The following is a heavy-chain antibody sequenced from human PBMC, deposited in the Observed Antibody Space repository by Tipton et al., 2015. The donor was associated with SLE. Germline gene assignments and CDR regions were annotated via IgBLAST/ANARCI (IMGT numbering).Heavy chain of an antibody. V-gene: IGHV4-59*11. D-gene: IGHD3-10*01. Sequence: TLSLTCTVSGGSISSHYWSWIRQPPGKGLEWIGYIYYSGSTNYNPSLKSRVTISVDTSKNQFSLKLSSVTAADTAVYYCARDLTYYYGSGFDYWGQGTLVTVSS. CDR2: IYYSGST. CDR3: ARDLTYYYGSGFDY. J-gene: IGHJ4*02. CDR1: GGSISSHY.